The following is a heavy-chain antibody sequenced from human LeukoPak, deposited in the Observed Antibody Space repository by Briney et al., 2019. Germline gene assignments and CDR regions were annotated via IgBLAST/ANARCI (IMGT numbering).Heavy chain of an antibody. CDR2: MHNSGSS. CDR3: GASAELLGNAFDI. CDR1: GTSTSHPD. D-gene: IGHD2-15*01. Sequence: KSSETLSLTCTFCGTSTSHPDGNWGRQPPGKGLEWIGYMHNSGSSKHSPSLTRRVTISIATSKNGFPCQRTSVTVAETAVYFCGASAELLGNAFDIWGQGTMVSVSS. J-gene: IGHJ3*02. V-gene: IGHV4-59*11.